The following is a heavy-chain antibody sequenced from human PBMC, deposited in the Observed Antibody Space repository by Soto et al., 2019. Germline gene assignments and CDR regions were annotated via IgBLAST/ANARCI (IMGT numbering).Heavy chain of an antibody. J-gene: IGHJ5*02. V-gene: IGHV3-33*01. Sequence: PGGSLRLSCAASGFTFISYGMHWVLQAPCKGLEWVAVIWYDGSNKYYADSVKGRFTISRDNSKNSLYLQMNSLRDEDTAVYYCARGPRRDYYGSGSYSPNWFDAWGQGTLVTVSS. CDR1: GFTFISYG. CDR3: ARGPRRDYYGSGSYSPNWFDA. CDR2: IWYDGSNK. D-gene: IGHD3-10*01.